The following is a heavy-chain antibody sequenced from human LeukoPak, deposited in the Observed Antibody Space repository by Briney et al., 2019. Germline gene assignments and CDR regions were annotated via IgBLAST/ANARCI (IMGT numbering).Heavy chain of an antibody. CDR2: ISAYNGNT. J-gene: IGHJ4*02. CDR3: ARDLLIGPDYYDSSGYYDYFDY. CDR1: GYTFTSYG. D-gene: IGHD3-22*01. V-gene: IGHV1-18*01. Sequence: ASVKVSCKASGYTFTSYGISWVRQAPGQGLEWMGWISAYNGNTNYAQKLQGRVTMTTDTSTSTAYMELRSLRSDDTAVYYCARDLLIGPDYYDSSGYYDYFDYWGQGTLVTVSS.